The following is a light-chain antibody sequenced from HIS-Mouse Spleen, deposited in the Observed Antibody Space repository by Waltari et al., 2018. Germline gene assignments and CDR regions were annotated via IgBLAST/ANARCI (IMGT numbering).Light chain of an antibody. J-gene: IGLJ3*02. V-gene: IGLV3-25*03. CDR3: QSADSSGTGWV. CDR2: KDS. Sequence: SYELTQPPSVSVSPGQTPRITCSGDALPKQYTDWYQQNPGQAPVLVIYKDSERPSGIPERFSGSSSGTTVTLTISGVQAEDEADYYCQSADSSGTGWVFGGGTKLTVL. CDR1: ALPKQY.